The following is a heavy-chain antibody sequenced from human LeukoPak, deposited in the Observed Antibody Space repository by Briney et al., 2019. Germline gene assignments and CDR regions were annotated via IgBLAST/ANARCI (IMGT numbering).Heavy chain of an antibody. Sequence: GRSLRLSCAASGFTFDDYAMHWVRQAPGKGLEWVSGISWNSGSIGYADSVKGRFTISRDNAKNSLCLQMNSLRAEDMALYYCAKDALYRRWELPWYFDLWGRGTLVTVSS. CDR2: ISWNSGSI. D-gene: IGHD1-26*01. V-gene: IGHV3-9*03. CDR1: GFTFDDYA. CDR3: AKDALYRRWELPWYFDL. J-gene: IGHJ2*01.